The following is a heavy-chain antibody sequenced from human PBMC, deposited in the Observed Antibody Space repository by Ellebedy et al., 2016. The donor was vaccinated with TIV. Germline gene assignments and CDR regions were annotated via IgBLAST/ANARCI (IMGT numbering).Heavy chain of an antibody. D-gene: IGHD4-17*01. V-gene: IGHV3-7*01. Sequence: GESLKISCAASGFSFRSYWMSWVRQAPGKGLEWVANIYQDGGVQYYVDSVKGRFTISRDNADNSLFRQMNSLRAEDTAVYYCAGRGSYGDYAVQINSWFDTWGRGTLVAVSS. CDR1: GFSFRSYW. CDR2: IYQDGGVQ. CDR3: AGRGSYGDYAVQINSWFDT. J-gene: IGHJ5*02.